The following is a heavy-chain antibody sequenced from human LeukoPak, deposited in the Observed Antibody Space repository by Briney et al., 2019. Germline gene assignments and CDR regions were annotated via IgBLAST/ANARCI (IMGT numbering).Heavy chain of an antibody. V-gene: IGHV3-48*02. J-gene: IGHJ4*02. D-gene: IGHD3-22*01. CDR2: ISPSSSAI. CDR1: GSTFGSYS. Sequence: GGSLRLSCAASGSTFGSYSMNWVRQAPGKGLEWVSCISPSSSAIYYADSVKGRFTISRDNAKNSLYLQMNSLRDEDTAVYYCAPTRVVVPIWGQGTLVTVSS. CDR3: APTRVVVPI.